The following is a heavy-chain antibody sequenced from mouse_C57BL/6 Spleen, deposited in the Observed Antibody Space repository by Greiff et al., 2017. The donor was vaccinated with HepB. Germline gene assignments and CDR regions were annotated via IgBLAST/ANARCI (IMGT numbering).Heavy chain of an antibody. V-gene: IGHV1-15*01. J-gene: IGHJ2*01. Sequence: QVQLKESGAELVRPGASVTLSCKASGYTFTDYEMHWVKQTPVHGLEWIGAIDPETGGTAYNQKFKGKAILTADKSSSTAYMELRSLTSEDSAVYYCTRWDYYSNYFDYWGQGTTLTVSS. CDR2: IDPETGGT. D-gene: IGHD2-5*01. CDR1: GYTFTDYE. CDR3: TRWDYYSNYFDY.